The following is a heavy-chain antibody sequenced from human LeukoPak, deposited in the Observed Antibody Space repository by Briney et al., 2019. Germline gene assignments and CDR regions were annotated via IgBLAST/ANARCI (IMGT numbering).Heavy chain of an antibody. CDR2: INPNSGGT. D-gene: IGHD3-22*01. CDR3: ARKGVPYDSSGSFDY. V-gene: IGHV1-2*03. CDR1: GYTFTGYY. J-gene: IGHJ4*02. Sequence: LGASVKVSCKTSGYTFTGYYMHWVRQAPGQGLEWMGWINPNSGGTNYAQKFQGRVTMTRDTSISTAYMELSSLRSEDTAVYYCARKGVPYDSSGSFDYWGQGTLVTVSS.